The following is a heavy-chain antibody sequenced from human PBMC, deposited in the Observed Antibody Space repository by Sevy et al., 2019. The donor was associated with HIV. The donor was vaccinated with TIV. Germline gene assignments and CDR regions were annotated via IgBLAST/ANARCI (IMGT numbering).Heavy chain of an antibody. V-gene: IGHV3-21*01. CDR3: ARRATYYDTGDAFDI. J-gene: IGHJ3*02. D-gene: IGHD3-22*01. Sequence: GGSLRLSCAASGFTFITYSMNWVRQAPGKGLEWVSSIISSSSYIYYADSVKGRFTVSRDNAENSLYLQMNSLRAEDTAVYYCARRATYYDTGDAFDIWGQGTMVTVSS. CDR1: GFTFITYS. CDR2: IISSSSYI.